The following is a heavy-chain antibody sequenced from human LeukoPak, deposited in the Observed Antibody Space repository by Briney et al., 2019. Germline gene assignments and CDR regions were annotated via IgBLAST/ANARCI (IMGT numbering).Heavy chain of an antibody. CDR3: ASSGSYSFDY. CDR1: GGSINNYY. Sequence: SETLSLTCTVSGGSINNYYWSWIRQPPGKGLEWIGYIYYAGSTSYNPSLKSRVTISVDTSKNQFSLKLSSVTAADTAVYYCASSGSYSFDYWGQGTLVTVSS. CDR2: IYYAGST. J-gene: IGHJ4*02. D-gene: IGHD1-26*01. V-gene: IGHV4-59*01.